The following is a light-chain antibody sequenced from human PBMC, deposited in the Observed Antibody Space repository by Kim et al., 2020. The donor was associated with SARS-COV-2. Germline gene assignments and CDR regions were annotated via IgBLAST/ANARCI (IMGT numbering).Light chain of an antibody. Sequence: SPGERATPPVRASQTVYKGYLAWYQQRPGQTPSLLLYQTSTRATGIPDRFSGSGSGTDFTLTISRLEPEDFAVYYCQQYGSLPPYTFGQGTKLEI. CDR1: QTVYKGY. J-gene: IGKJ2*01. CDR3: QQYGSLPPYT. CDR2: QTS. V-gene: IGKV3-20*01.